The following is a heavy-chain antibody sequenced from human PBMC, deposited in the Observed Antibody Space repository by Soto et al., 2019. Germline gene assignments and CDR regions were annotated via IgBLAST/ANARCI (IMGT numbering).Heavy chain of an antibody. CDR1: GGSVTNSSYY. CDR2: VYYRGRS. D-gene: IGHD4-17*01. J-gene: IGHJ4*02. V-gene: IGHV4-39*01. CDR3: VSQRTTVLTQAYFDD. Sequence: SETLSLTCTVSGGSVTNSSYYWGWIRQSPGKGLEWIGSVYYRGRSYSKSSVKSRVTISVDTSKNQLSLNFNSVTASDTALYYCVSQRTTVLTQAYFDDWGPGALVT.